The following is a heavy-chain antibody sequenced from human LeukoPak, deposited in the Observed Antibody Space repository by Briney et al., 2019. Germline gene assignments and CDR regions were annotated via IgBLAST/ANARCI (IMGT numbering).Heavy chain of an antibody. Sequence: GGSLRLSCAASGFTFSSCAMHWVRQAPGKGLEWVAITSYDGGNKYYADSVKGRFTISRDNSKNTLYLQMNSLRAEDTAVYYCARDRASSSFPLDAFDIWGQGTMVTVSS. CDR2: TSYDGGNK. D-gene: IGHD6-6*01. V-gene: IGHV3-30*04. CDR1: GFTFSSCA. J-gene: IGHJ3*02. CDR3: ARDRASSSFPLDAFDI.